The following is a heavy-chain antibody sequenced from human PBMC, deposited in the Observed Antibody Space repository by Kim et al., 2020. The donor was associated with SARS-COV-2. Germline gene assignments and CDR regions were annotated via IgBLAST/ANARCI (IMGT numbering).Heavy chain of an antibody. CDR2: IYYSGST. Sequence: SETLSLTCTVSGGSVSSGSYYWSWIRQPPGKGLEWIGYIYYSGSTNYNPSLKSRVTISVDTSKNQFSLKLSSVTAADTAVYYCARLGRDYGDNNWFDPWGQGTLVTVSS. CDR3: ARLGRDYGDNNWFDP. CDR1: GGSVSSGSYY. D-gene: IGHD4-17*01. J-gene: IGHJ5*02. V-gene: IGHV4-61*01.